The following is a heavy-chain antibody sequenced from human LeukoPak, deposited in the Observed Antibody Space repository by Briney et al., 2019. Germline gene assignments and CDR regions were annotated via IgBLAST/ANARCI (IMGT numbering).Heavy chain of an antibody. Sequence: ASVKVSCKASGYTFTSYGISWVRQAPGKGLEWVSAISGSGGSTYYADSVKGRFTISRDNSKNTLYLQMNSLRAEDTAVYYCAKGPDGYNYWGQGTLVTVSS. CDR3: AKGPDGYNY. CDR2: ISGSGGST. D-gene: IGHD5-24*01. J-gene: IGHJ4*02. CDR1: GYTFTSYG. V-gene: IGHV3-23*01.